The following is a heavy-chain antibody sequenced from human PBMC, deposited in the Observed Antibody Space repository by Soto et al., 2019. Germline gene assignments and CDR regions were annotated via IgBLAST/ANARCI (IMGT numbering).Heavy chain of an antibody. D-gene: IGHD3-3*01. V-gene: IGHV3-23*01. CDR3: AKGVKRTTIFGVVIMSRQDYSYGMDV. CDR2: ICGSGGST. Sequence: GGSLRLSCAASGFTFSSYAMSWVRQAPGKGLEWVSAICGSGGSTYYADFVKGRFTIARDNAKNEMYLQMLSLRAEDTAVYYCAKGVKRTTIFGVVIMSRQDYSYGMDVWGQGTTVTVSS. CDR1: GFTFSSYA. J-gene: IGHJ6*02.